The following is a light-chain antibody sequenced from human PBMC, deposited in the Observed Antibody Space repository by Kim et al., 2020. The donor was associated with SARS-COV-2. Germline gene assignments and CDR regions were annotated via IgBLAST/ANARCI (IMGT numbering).Light chain of an antibody. CDR1: TSDVGAYNY. Sequence: GQSITISCTGTTSDVGAYNYVSWYQQHPGKAPKLMIHDVTNRPSGVSNRFSGSKSGNTASLTISGLQADDEADYYCSSYTSSSTLVFGTGTKVTVL. V-gene: IGLV2-14*03. J-gene: IGLJ1*01. CDR3: SSYTSSSTLV. CDR2: DVT.